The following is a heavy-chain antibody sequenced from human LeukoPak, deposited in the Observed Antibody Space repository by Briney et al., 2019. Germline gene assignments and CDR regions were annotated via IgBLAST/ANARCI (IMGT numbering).Heavy chain of an antibody. V-gene: IGHV4-4*07. CDR3: ARISRSYGTYYYYGMDV. CDR2: IYTSGST. CDR1: GGSISSYY. J-gene: IGHJ6*04. D-gene: IGHD4-17*01. Sequence: PSETLSLTCTVSGGSISSYYWSWIRQPAGKGLEWIGRIYTSGSTNYNPSLKSRVTMSVDTSKNQFSLKLSSVTAADTAVYYCARISRSYGTYYYYGMDVWGKGTTVTVSS.